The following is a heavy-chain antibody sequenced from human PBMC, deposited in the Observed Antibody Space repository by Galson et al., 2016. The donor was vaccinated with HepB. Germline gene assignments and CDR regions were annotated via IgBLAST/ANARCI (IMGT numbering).Heavy chain of an antibody. CDR3: ARGVESSGWQSYYYYGMDV. V-gene: IGHV3-21*01. CDR1: GFSFSSYS. J-gene: IGHJ6*02. D-gene: IGHD3-22*01. Sequence: SLRLSCAASGFSFSSYSMNWVRQAPGKGLEWVSSISSSKSYIYYADSVKGRFTISRDNANNSLYLQMNSLRAEDTAVYYCARGVESSGWQSYYYYGMDVWGQGTTVTVSS. CDR2: ISSSKSYI.